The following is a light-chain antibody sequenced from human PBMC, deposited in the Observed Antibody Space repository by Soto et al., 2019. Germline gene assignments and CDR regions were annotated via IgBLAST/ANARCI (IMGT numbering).Light chain of an antibody. J-gene: IGLJ2*01. V-gene: IGLV4-69*01. CDR2: LSSDGSH. CDR3: QTWDTGARVV. CDR1: SGHSSYA. Sequence: QPVLTQSPSASASLGASVKLTCTLSSGHSSYAIAWHQQQPEKGPRYLMKLSSDGSHRKGDGIPDRFSGSSSGAERYLTICIHQSEDEADYYCQTWDTGARVVFGGGTKLTVL.